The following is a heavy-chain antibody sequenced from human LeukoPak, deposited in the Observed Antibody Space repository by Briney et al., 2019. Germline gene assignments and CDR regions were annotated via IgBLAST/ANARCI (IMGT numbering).Heavy chain of an antibody. V-gene: IGHV1-8*02. CDR1: GGTFSSYA. J-gene: IGHJ4*02. Sequence: ASVKVSCKASGGTFSSYAICWVRQAPGQGLEWMGWMNPNSGNTGYAQKFQGKVTMTRNTSISTAYMELSSLRSDDTAVYYCARGTPYCSSASCYNYWGQGTLVTVSS. D-gene: IGHD2-2*02. CDR3: ARGTPYCSSASCYNY. CDR2: MNPNSGNT.